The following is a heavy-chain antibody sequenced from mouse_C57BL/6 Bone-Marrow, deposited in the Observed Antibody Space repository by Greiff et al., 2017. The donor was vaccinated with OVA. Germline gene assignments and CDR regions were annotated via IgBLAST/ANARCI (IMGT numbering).Heavy chain of an antibody. CDR2: INPNNGGT. J-gene: IGHJ2*01. D-gene: IGHD1-1*01. CDR3: ARRGYYGSTLTPYFDY. V-gene: IGHV1-18*01. Sequence: VQLQQSGPELVKPGASVKIPCKASGYTFTDYNMDWVKQSHGKSLEWIGDINPNNGGTIYNQKFKGKATLTVDKSSSTAYMELRSLTSEDTAVYYCARRGYYGSTLTPYFDYWGQGTTLTVSS. CDR1: GYTFTDYN.